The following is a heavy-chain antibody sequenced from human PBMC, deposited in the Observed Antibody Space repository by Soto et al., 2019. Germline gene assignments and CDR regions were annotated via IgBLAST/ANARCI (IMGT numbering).Heavy chain of an antibody. D-gene: IGHD3-22*01. V-gene: IGHV4-38-2*01. CDR2: IHHSGST. J-gene: IGHJ6*02. CDR3: ARSYDSSAYFPNYYYGMDV. CDR1: GGSVTSGHY. Sequence: SETLSLTCAVSGGSVTSGHYWDWIRQPPGKGLEWIGSIHHSGSTYYNPSPKSRVTISVDTSKNQLSLKLRSVTAADTAVYYCARSYDSSAYFPNYYYGMDVWGQGTTVTVSS.